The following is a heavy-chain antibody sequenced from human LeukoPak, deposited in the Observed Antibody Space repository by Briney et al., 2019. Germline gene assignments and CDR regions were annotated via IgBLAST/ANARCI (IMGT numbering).Heavy chain of an antibody. J-gene: IGHJ3*02. CDR1: GGTFSSYA. V-gene: IGHV1-69*13. D-gene: IGHD5/OR15-5a*01. CDR3: ARDRLRIKAFDI. Sequence: ASVKVSCKASGGTFSSYAISWVRQAPGQGLEWMGGIIPIFGTANYAQKFQGRVTITADESTSTAYMELSSLRSEDTAVYYCARDRLRIKAFDIWGQGTMVTVSS. CDR2: IIPIFGTA.